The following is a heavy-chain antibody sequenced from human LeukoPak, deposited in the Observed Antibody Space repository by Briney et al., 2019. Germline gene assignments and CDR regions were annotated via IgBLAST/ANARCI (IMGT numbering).Heavy chain of an antibody. CDR3: AKVFYGDYAGFDY. CDR2: ISGSGGST. Sequence: GGSLRLSCAASGFTFSSYAMSWVRQAPGKGLGWVSAISGSGGSTYYADSVKGRFTISRDNSKNTLYLQMNSLRAEDTAVYYCAKVFYGDYAGFDYWGQGTLVTVSS. D-gene: IGHD4-17*01. V-gene: IGHV3-23*01. CDR1: GFTFSSYA. J-gene: IGHJ4*02.